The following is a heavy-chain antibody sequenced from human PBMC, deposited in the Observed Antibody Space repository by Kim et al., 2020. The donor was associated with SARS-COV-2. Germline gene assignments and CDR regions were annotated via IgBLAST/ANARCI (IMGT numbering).Heavy chain of an antibody. J-gene: IGHJ4*02. V-gene: IGHV1-69*04. CDR2: IIPILGIA. Sequence: SVKVSCKASGGTFSSYAISWVRQAPGQGLEWMGRIIPILGIANYAQKFQGRVTITADKSTSTAYMELSSLRSEDTAVYYCAAPQRGGLLTSPFHYFDYWGQGTLVTVSS. CDR3: AAPQRGGLLTSPFHYFDY. CDR1: GGTFSSYA. D-gene: IGHD2-15*01.